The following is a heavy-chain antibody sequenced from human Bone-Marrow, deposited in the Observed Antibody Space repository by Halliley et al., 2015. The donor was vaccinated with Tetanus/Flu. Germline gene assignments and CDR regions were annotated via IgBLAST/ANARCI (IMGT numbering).Heavy chain of an antibody. V-gene: IGHV4-39*01. J-gene: IGHJ4*02. CDR2: IDSAGNT. CDR3: ARPRRGQFGWLLSYYFDS. D-gene: IGHD3-9*01. CDR1: GASVISTAFY. Sequence: LRLSCTVSGASVISTAFYWGWVRQPPGKGLEWIGRIDSAGNTHYDPSFEGRVIIAVDTSKNQFSLSLRSVIAADTAVYYCARPRRGQFGWLLSYYFDSWGQGNLVTVSS.